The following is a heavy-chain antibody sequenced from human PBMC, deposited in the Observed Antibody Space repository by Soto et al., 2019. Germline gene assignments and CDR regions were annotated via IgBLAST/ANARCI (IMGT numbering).Heavy chain of an antibody. Sequence: QVQLVESGGGVVQPGRSLRLSCAASAFTFSSYGMHWFRQAPGKGLEWVAVISYDGSNKYYTESVKGRFTISRDNAKNTLYLQMNSLGAEDTAVYFCAKETTLYSSSWYLSGMDVWGQGTTVTVSS. V-gene: IGHV3-30*18. CDR2: ISYDGSNK. D-gene: IGHD6-13*01. J-gene: IGHJ6*02. CDR1: AFTFSSYG. CDR3: AKETTLYSSSWYLSGMDV.